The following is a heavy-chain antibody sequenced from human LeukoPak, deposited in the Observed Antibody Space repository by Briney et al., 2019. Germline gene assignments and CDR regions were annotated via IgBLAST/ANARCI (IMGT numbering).Heavy chain of an antibody. Sequence: SETLSLTCTVSGGSISSGSYYWSWIRQPAGKGLEWIGRIYTSGSTNYNPSLKSRVTISVDTSKNQFSLKLSSVTAADTAVYYCARVLAGGAIDYWGQGTLVTVSS. D-gene: IGHD6-19*01. J-gene: IGHJ4*02. V-gene: IGHV4-61*02. CDR2: IYTSGST. CDR3: ARVLAGGAIDY. CDR1: GGSISSGSYY.